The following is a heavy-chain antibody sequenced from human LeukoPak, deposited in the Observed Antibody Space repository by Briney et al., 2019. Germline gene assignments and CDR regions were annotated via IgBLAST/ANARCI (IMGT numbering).Heavy chain of an antibody. CDR3: ARAGYDFWSGYSNWFDP. CDR1: GGSISSYY. D-gene: IGHD3-3*01. Sequence: PSETLSLTCTVSGGSISSYYWSWIRQPAGKGLEWIGRIYTSGSTNYNPSLKSRVTMSVDTSKNQFSLKLSSVTAADTAVYYCARAGYDFWSGYSNWFDPWGQGTLVTVSS. J-gene: IGHJ5*02. V-gene: IGHV4-4*07. CDR2: IYTSGST.